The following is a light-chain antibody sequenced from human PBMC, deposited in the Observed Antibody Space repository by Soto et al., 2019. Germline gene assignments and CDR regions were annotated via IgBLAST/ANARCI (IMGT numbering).Light chain of an antibody. CDR2: EVT. CDR1: SNDVGGYNF. J-gene: IGLJ3*02. V-gene: IGLV2-11*01. CDR3: YSYAGSFTWV. Sequence: QSALTQPRSVSGSPGQSVTISCTGTSNDVGGYNFVSWYQQHPGKAPKLMISEVTNRPSGVSSRFSGSKPGNTASLTISGLQADDEGDYYCYSYAGSFTWVFGGGTKLTVL.